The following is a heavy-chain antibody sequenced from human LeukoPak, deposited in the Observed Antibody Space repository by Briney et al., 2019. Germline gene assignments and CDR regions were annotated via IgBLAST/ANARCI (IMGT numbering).Heavy chain of an antibody. D-gene: IGHD6-13*01. CDR2: ISGSGGST. CDR1: GFTFSSYG. J-gene: IGHJ4*02. Sequence: GGTLRLSCAASGFTFSSYGMSWVRQAPGKGLEWVSAISGSGGSTYYADSVKGRSTISRDNSKNTLYLQMNSLRAEDTAVYYCASGRTAGYYWGQGTLVTVSS. V-gene: IGHV3-23*01. CDR3: ASGRTAGYY.